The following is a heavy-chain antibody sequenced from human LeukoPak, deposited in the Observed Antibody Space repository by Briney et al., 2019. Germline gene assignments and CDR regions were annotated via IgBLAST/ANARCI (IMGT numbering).Heavy chain of an antibody. CDR3: AKGSLGSWYDFDL. CDR2: FIRRGHQT. Sequence: GGSLRLSCAVSGFTFDSSAMIWLRQARGRGREGWSTFIRRGHQTHSADSVKGRFTILRDNSKNTLYLKMNSLRAEDTAVYYCAKGSLGSWYDFDLWGQGTLVTVSA. J-gene: IGHJ4*02. V-gene: IGHV3-23*01. CDR1: GFTFDSSA. D-gene: IGHD6-13*01.